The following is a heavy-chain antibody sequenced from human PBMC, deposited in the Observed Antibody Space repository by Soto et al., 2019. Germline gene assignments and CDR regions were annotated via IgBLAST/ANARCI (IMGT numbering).Heavy chain of an antibody. CDR3: AREGNYYYYYGMDV. Sequence: GGSLRLSCAASGFTFSSYGMHWVRQAPGKGLEWVAVIWYDGSNKYYADSVKGRFTISRDNSKNTLYLQMNSLRAEDMAVYYCAREGNYYYYYGMDVWGQGTTVTVSS. J-gene: IGHJ6*02. V-gene: IGHV3-33*01. D-gene: IGHD3-10*01. CDR1: GFTFSSYG. CDR2: IWYDGSNK.